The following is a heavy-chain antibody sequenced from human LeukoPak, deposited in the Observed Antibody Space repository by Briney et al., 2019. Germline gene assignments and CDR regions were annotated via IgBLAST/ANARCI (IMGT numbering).Heavy chain of an antibody. CDR2: IYPGDSDT. V-gene: IGHV5-51*01. CDR1: GYSFTTYW. CDR3: ARQPIYSSVRKYFDS. D-gene: IGHD6-19*01. Sequence: GGSLRLSCKGSGYSFTTYWIGWVRQMPGKGLEWMGIIYPGDSDTRYSPSFQGQVTISADKSISTAYLQWSSLKASDTAIYYCARQPIYSSVRKYFDSWGQGTLVTVSS. J-gene: IGHJ4*02.